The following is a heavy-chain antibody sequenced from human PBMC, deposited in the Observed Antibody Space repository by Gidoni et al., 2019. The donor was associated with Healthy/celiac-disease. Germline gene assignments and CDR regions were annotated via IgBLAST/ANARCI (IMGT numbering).Heavy chain of an antibody. CDR2: ISGSGGST. D-gene: IGHD6-6*01. J-gene: IGHJ4*02. V-gene: IGHV3-23*01. CDR1: GFTFRRYA. Sequence: EVQLLESGGGLVQPGGSLRLSCAASGFTFRRYAMSWVRQAPGKGLGWVSAISGSGGSTYYADSVKGRFTISRDNSKNTLYLQMNSLRAEDTAVYYCAKGGSARPDWDYWGQGTLVTVSS. CDR3: AKGGSARPDWDY.